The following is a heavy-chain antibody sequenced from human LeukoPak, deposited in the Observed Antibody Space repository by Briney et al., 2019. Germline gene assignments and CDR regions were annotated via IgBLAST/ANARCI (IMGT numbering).Heavy chain of an antibody. Sequence: PGGSLRLSCAASGFTFSSYDMHCVRQATGKGLEWVSAIGTAGDTYYPGSVKGRFTISRENAKNSLYLQMNSLRAGDTAVYYCARETTHNWFDPWGQGTLVTVSS. CDR2: IGTAGDT. CDR1: GFTFSSYD. V-gene: IGHV3-13*01. J-gene: IGHJ5*02. D-gene: IGHD4-11*01. CDR3: ARETTHNWFDP.